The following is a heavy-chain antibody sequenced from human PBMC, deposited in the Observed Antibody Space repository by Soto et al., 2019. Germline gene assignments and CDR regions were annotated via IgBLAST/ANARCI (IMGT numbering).Heavy chain of an antibody. CDR2: INPNSGGT. CDR1: GYTFTGYY. CDR3: ARGSLYYDILTGYYSDYYGMDV. V-gene: IGHV1-2*04. J-gene: IGHJ6*01. Sequence: QVQLVQSGAEVKKPGASVKVSCKASGYTFTGYYMHWVRQAPGQGLEWMGWINPNSGGTNYAQKFQGWVTMTRDTSSSTAYVEVGRLRFDDTAVYYCARGSLYYDILTGYYSDYYGMDVWGQGTTVTVSS. D-gene: IGHD3-9*01.